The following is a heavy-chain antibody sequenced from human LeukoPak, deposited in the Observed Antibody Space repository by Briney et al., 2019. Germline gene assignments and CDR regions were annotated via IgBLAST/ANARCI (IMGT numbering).Heavy chain of an antibody. D-gene: IGHD4-17*01. CDR3: ALVTTGS. J-gene: IGHJ3*01. CDR1: GFTFSTYW. V-gene: IGHV3-74*01. Sequence: GGSLRLSCAASGFTFSTYWMHWVRQAPGKGLVWVSRINSDGSIINYADSVKGRFTISRDNAKNTLYLHMNSLRAEDTAVYYCALVTTGSWGQGTMVTVS. CDR2: INSDGSII.